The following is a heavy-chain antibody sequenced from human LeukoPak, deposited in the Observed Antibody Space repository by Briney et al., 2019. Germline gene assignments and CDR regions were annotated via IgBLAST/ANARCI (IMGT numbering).Heavy chain of an antibody. Sequence: GGSLRLSCAASGFTFNTYAMHWVRQAPGKGLEWVAVISYDGSNKYYADSVKGRFTISRDNSKNTLSLQMNSLRAEDTAMYYCARDNNWGSTHYWGQGILVTVSS. V-gene: IGHV3-30-3*01. CDR1: GFTFNTYA. CDR3: ARDNNWGSTHY. D-gene: IGHD7-27*01. CDR2: ISYDGSNK. J-gene: IGHJ4*02.